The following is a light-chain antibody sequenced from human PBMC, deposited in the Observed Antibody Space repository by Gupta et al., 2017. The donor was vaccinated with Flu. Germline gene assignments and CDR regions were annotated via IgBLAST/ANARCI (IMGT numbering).Light chain of an antibody. V-gene: IGLV1-44*01. CDR1: SSNIGSNT. Sequence: LTIPCSGSSSNIGSNTVNWYQQLPRTAPKLLIYTNNQRPSGVPDRFSGSKSDTSASLAISGLQSEDEADYYCASWDDSLNGGVFGGGTKLTVL. J-gene: IGLJ3*02. CDR2: TNN. CDR3: ASWDDSLNGGV.